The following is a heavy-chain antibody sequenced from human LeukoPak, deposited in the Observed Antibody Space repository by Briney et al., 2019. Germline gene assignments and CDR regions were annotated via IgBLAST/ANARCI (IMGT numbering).Heavy chain of an antibody. D-gene: IGHD3-9*01. CDR1: GFTVSSTY. Sequence: GRSLRLSCAASGFTVSSTYMTWVRQAPRKGLEWVSVIYTGGRTDYAEPVRGRFTISRDNSKNMLYLQLNSLRAEDTALYYCARDLAGVTGPHWYFDLWGRGTLVSVSS. V-gene: IGHV3-66*01. CDR2: IYTGGRT. J-gene: IGHJ2*01. CDR3: ARDLAGVTGPHWYFDL.